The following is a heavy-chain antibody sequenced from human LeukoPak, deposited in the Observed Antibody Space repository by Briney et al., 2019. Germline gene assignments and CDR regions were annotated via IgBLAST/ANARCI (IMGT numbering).Heavy chain of an antibody. V-gene: IGHV4-4*07. CDR3: ARQVYTASYSFLDF. Sequence: SETLSLTCDVSGGSMSSYYWGWVRQPAGKGLEWLGRIYTTGTTNFNPALRSRLTMSVDTSKNQFSLKLTSVTAADTAVYFCARQVYTASYSFLDFWSQGSLVTVSS. D-gene: IGHD1-14*01. J-gene: IGHJ4*02. CDR1: GGSMSSYY. CDR2: IYTTGTT.